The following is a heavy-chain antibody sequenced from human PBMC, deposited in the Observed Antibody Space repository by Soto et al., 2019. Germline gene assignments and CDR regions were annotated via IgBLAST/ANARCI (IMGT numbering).Heavy chain of an antibody. CDR1: GGSISSYY. V-gene: IGHV4-59*01. CDR2: IYYSGST. Sequence: PSETLSLTGTVSGGSISSYYWSWIRQPPGKGLEWIGYIYYSGSTNYNPSLKSRVTISVDTSKNQFSLKLSSVTAADTAVYYCARGVGDSSGYSGPYYFDYWGQGTLVTVSS. D-gene: IGHD3-22*01. J-gene: IGHJ4*02. CDR3: ARGVGDSSGYSGPYYFDY.